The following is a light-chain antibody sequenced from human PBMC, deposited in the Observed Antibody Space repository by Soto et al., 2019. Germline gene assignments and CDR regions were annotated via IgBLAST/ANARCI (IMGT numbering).Light chain of an antibody. Sequence: QPVLTQSSSASASLGSSVKLTCTLSSGHSRNIIAWHQQQPGKAPRYLMNLEGTGTYNKGSAVPDRFSGSSSGADRYLTISNLQSEDEADYYCETWDSNTRVFGGGTKLTVL. V-gene: IGLV4-60*03. CDR3: ETWDSNTRV. CDR1: SGHSRNI. CDR2: LEGTGTY. J-gene: IGLJ2*01.